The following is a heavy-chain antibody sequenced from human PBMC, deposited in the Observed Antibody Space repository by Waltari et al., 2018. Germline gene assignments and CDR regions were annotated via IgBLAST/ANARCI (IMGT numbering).Heavy chain of an antibody. CDR2: FDPEDGET. D-gene: IGHD3-10*01. J-gene: IGHJ5*02. V-gene: IGHV1-24*01. Sequence: QVQLVQSGAEVKKPGASVKVSCKVSGYTLTELSMHWVRQAPGKGLEWMGGFDPEDGETIYAQKFQGRGTMTEDTSTDPAYMELSSLRSEDTAVYYCATALYGSGSYYLFDPWGQGTLVTVSS. CDR1: GYTLTELS. CDR3: ATALYGSGSYYLFDP.